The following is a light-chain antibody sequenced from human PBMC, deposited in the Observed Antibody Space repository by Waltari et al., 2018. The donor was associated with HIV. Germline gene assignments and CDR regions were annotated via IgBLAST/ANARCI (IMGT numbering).Light chain of an antibody. V-gene: IGLV2-11*01. CDR3: CSYAGSYPVV. CDR1: SSAVGVYNF. CDR2: DVS. Sequence: QSALTQPRSVSGSPGQSVTISCTGTSSAVGVYNFVYWYQRHPGKAPKLMIYDVSKRPSGVPDRFSGSKSGNTASLTISGLQAEDEADYYCCSYAGSYPVVFGGGTKLTVL. J-gene: IGLJ2*01.